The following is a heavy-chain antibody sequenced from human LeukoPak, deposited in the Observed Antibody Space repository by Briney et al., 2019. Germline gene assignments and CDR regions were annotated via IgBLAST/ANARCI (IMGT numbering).Heavy chain of an antibody. J-gene: IGHJ4*02. CDR2: MNPNVGGA. CDR1: GHTFTGYY. V-gene: IGHV1-2*02. Sequence: ASVKVSCKTSGHTFTGYYVYWVRQAPGQGLEWMGWMNPNVGGANFPQKFQGRVTVTSDPAISAAYMELRRLRSDDTAVYYCARGVFGESLESWGQGTLVTVSS. D-gene: IGHD3-10*02. CDR3: ARGVFGESLES.